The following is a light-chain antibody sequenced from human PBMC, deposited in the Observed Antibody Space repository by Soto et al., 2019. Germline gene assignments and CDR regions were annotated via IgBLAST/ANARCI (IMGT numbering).Light chain of an antibody. CDR2: DVS. J-gene: IGLJ1*01. CDR3: SSYTSSRNYV. V-gene: IGLV2-14*01. CDR1: SSDVGGYNY. Sequence: QSVLTQPASVSGSPGQSIAISCTGTSSDVGGYNYVSWYQQHPGKAPKLMIYDVSNRPSGVSNRFSGSKSGNTASLTISGVQAEDEADYYCSSYTSSRNYVFGTGTKVTVL.